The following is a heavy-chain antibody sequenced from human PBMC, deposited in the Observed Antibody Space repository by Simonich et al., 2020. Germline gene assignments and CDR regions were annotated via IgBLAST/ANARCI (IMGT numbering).Heavy chain of an antibody. CDR3: ARWPSIPASYGSGSYFDY. V-gene: IGHV1-2*02. J-gene: IGHJ4*02. Sequence: QVQLVQSGAEVKKPGASVKVSCKASGYTFTGYYMHWVRQAPGQGLEWMAWINTNSGVTNNAQKFQGRVTMTSDTSISTAYMELSRLRSDDTAVYYCARWPSIPASYGSGSYFDYWGQGTLVTVSS. CDR1: GYTFTGYY. CDR2: INTNSGVT. D-gene: IGHD3-10*01.